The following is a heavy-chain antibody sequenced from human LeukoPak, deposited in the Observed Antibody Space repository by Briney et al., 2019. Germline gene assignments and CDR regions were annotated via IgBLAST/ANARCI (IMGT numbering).Heavy chain of an antibody. Sequence: GGSLRLSCAASGFTFSSYAMSWVRQAPGKGLEWVSSISGSGGRTYHADSVKGRFTISRDNSKNTLYLQMNSLRAEDTAVYYCATPPTVTRNYWGQGILVTVSS. CDR2: ISGSGGRT. CDR1: GFTFSSYA. D-gene: IGHD4-17*01. CDR3: ATPPTVTRNY. V-gene: IGHV3-23*01. J-gene: IGHJ4*02.